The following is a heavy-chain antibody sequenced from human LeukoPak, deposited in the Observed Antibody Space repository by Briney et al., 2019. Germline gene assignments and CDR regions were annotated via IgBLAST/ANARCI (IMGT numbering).Heavy chain of an antibody. J-gene: IGHJ4*02. CDR2: IYPGDSDT. V-gene: IGHV5-51*01. CDR1: GYSFTGYW. Sequence: GESLKISCKGFGYSFTGYWIGWVRQMPGKGLEWMGIIYPGDSDTRYSPSFEGQVTISADKSISTAYLQWSSLKASDTAMYYCARPLQYCSSTSCSDYWGQGTLVTVSS. CDR3: ARPLQYCSSTSCSDY. D-gene: IGHD2-2*01.